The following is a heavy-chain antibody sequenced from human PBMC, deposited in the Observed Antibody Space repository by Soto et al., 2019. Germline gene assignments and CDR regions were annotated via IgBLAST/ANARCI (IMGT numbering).Heavy chain of an antibody. D-gene: IGHD2-21*02. Sequence: EVHLVASGGGLVQPGGSLRLSCVASGFKFNYYWMHWVRQAPGEGLMWVSRLQTDGSNTDYAASVKGRFTISRDNAKNTLYLQIVNLRVEDTAVYYCGRGGDPDYWGQGTLVTVSS. V-gene: IGHV3-74*01. J-gene: IGHJ4*02. CDR2: LQTDGSNT. CDR1: GFKFNYYW. CDR3: GRGGDPDY.